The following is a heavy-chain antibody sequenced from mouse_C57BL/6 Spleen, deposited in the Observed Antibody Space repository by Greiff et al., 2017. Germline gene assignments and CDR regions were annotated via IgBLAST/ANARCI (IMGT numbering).Heavy chain of an antibody. V-gene: IGHV5-17*01. CDR1: GFTFSDYG. Sequence: EVHRVESGGGLVKPGGSLKLSCAASGFTFSDYGMHWVRQAPEKGLEWVAYISSGSSTIYYADTVKGRFTISRDNAKNTLFLQMTSLRSEDTAMYYCARNYYGSSPYYFDYWGQGTTLTVSA. CDR3: ARNYYGSSPYYFDY. CDR2: ISSGSSTI. D-gene: IGHD1-1*01. J-gene: IGHJ2*01.